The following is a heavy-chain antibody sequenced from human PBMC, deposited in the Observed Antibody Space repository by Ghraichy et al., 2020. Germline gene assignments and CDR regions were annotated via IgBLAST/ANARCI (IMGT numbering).Heavy chain of an antibody. Sequence: SETLSLTCTVSGGSISSYYWSWIRQPAGKGLEWIGRIYTSGSTNYNPSLKSRVTMSVDTSKNQFSLKLSSVTAADTAVYYCARDGREVPAAIWYYYYYMDVWGKGTTVTVSS. CDR3: ARDGREVPAAIWYYYYYMDV. D-gene: IGHD2-2*01. CDR1: GGSISSYY. V-gene: IGHV4-4*07. CDR2: IYTSGST. J-gene: IGHJ6*03.